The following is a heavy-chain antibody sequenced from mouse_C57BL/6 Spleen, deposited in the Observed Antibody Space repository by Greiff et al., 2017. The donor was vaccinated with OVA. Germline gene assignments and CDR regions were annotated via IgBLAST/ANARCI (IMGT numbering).Heavy chain of an antibody. CDR3: VRRRNYGSSYDYAMDY. J-gene: IGHJ4*01. Sequence: GGGLVQPKGSLKLSCAASGFSFNTYAMNWVRQAPGKGLEWVARIRSKSNNYATYYADSVKDRFTISRDDSESMLYLQMNNLKTEDTAMYYCVRRRNYGSSYDYAMDYWGQGTSVTVSS. D-gene: IGHD1-1*01. CDR1: GFSFNTYA. V-gene: IGHV10-1*01. CDR2: IRSKSNNYAT.